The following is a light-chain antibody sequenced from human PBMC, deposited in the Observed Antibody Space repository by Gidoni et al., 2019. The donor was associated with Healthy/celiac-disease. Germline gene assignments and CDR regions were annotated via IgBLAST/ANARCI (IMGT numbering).Light chain of an antibody. J-gene: IGKJ2*03. Sequence: DIHMTQSPSSLSASVGDRVTITCRASQSISSYLNWYQQKPGKAPKLLIYAASSLQSGVPSRFSGSGSGTDFTLRISSLQPEDFATYYCQQSYSTRYSFGQGTKLEIK. CDR1: QSISSY. CDR2: AAS. V-gene: IGKV1-39*01. CDR3: QQSYSTRYS.